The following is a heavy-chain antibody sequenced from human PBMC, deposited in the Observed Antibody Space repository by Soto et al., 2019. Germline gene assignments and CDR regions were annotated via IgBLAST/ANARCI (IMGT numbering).Heavy chain of an antibody. Sequence: GESLKISCKGSGYSFTSYWISWVRQMPGKGLEWMGRIDPSDSYTNYSPSFQGHVTISADKSISTAYLQWSSLKASDTAMYYCARRPIMEWFEDYYYGMDVWGQGTTVTVSS. CDR2: IDPSDSYT. D-gene: IGHD3-3*01. V-gene: IGHV5-10-1*01. J-gene: IGHJ6*02. CDR1: GYSFTSYW. CDR3: ARRPIMEWFEDYYYGMDV.